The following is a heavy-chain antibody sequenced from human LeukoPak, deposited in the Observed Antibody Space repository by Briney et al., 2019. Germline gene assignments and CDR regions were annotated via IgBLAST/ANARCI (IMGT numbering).Heavy chain of an antibody. CDR3: ASLDTAMAGSTTDFDY. Sequence: GGSLRLSCAASGFTFSSYGMHWVRQAPGKGLEWVAVISYDGSNKYYADSVKGRFTISRDNSKNTLYLQMNSLRAEDTAVYYCASLDTAMAGSTTDFDYWGQGTLVTVSS. J-gene: IGHJ4*02. D-gene: IGHD5-18*01. V-gene: IGHV3-30*03. CDR1: GFTFSSYG. CDR2: ISYDGSNK.